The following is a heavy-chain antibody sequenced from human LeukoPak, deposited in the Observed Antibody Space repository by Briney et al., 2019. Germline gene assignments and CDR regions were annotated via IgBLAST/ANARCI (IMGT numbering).Heavy chain of an antibody. CDR1: GGSISSSSYY. CDR2: IYYSGST. D-gene: IGHD3-22*01. Sequence: PSETLSLTCTVSGGSISSSSYYWGWIRQPPGKGLEWIGSIYYSGSTNYNPSLKSRVTISVDTSKNQFSLKLSSVTAADTAVYYCARSRYYYDSSGYFAFDIWGQGTMVTVSS. V-gene: IGHV4-39*07. CDR3: ARSRYYYDSSGYFAFDI. J-gene: IGHJ3*02.